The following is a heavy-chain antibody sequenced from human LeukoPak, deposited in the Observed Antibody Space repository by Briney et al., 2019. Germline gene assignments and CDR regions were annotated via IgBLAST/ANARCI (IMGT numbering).Heavy chain of an antibody. J-gene: IGHJ4*02. Sequence: ASVKVSCKASGGTFSSYAISWVRQAPGQGLEWMGWINPNSGGTNYAQKFQGRVTMSRDTSISTDYMELSRLRSDDTAVYYCARGLRGSPAFDYWGQGTLVTVSS. CDR2: INPNSGGT. CDR1: GGTFSSYA. D-gene: IGHD2-2*01. CDR3: ARGLRGSPAFDY. V-gene: IGHV1-2*02.